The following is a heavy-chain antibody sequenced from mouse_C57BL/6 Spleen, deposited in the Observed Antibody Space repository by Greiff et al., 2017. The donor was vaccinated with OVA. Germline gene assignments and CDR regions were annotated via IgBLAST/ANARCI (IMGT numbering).Heavy chain of an antibody. V-gene: IGHV1-69*01. CDR3: ASYYYGSSSYAMDY. J-gene: IGHJ4*01. CDR2: IDPSDSYT. D-gene: IGHD1-1*01. Sequence: QVQLQQPGAELVMPGASVKLSCKASGYTFTSYWMHWVKQRPGQGLEWIGEIDPSDSYTNYNQQFKGNSTLTVDKSSSTAYMQLSSLTSEDSAVYYCASYYYGSSSYAMDYWGQGTSVTVSS. CDR1: GYTFTSYW.